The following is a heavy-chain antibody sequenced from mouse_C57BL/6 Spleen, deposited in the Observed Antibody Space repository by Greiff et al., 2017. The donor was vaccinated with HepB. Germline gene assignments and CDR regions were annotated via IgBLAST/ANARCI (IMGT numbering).Heavy chain of an antibody. CDR2: IYPGDGDT. CDR3: ARFGSSYWYFDV. J-gene: IGHJ1*03. D-gene: IGHD1-1*01. Sequence: LVEPGASVKISCQASGYAFSSYWMNWVKQRPGKGLEWIGQIYPGDGDTNYNGKFKGKATLTADKSSSTAYMQLSSLTSDDSAVYFCARFGSSYWYFDVWGTGTTVTVSS. V-gene: IGHV1-80*01. CDR1: GYAFSSYW.